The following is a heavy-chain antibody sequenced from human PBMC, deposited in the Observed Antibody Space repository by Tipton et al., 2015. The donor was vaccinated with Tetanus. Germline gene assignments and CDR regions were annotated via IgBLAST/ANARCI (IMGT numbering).Heavy chain of an antibody. Sequence: TLSLTCTVSGGSIDSSTSYWGWIRQPPGRGLEWIGSISNSGGTFYNPSLRSRGTISIDTSRTQFSLQLSSVTAADTALYFCARRSHIGAPVWGQGTLVTVAS. CDR2: ISNSGGT. D-gene: IGHD2-21*01. V-gene: IGHV4-39*01. CDR1: GGSIDSSTSY. CDR3: ARRSHIGAPV. J-gene: IGHJ3*01.